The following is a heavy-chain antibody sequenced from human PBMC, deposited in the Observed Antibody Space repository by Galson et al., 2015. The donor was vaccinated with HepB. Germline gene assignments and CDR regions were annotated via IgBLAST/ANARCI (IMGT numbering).Heavy chain of an antibody. Sequence: SLRLSCAASGFTFSSYAMSWVRQAPGKGLELVSAISGSGGTTYYADSVKGRFTISRDNSENTLYLQMNSLRAEDTAVYYCARTFWSGYYGVDYWGQGALVTVSS. CDR2: ISGSGGTT. D-gene: IGHD3-3*01. CDR1: GFTFSSYA. CDR3: ARTFWSGYYGVDY. J-gene: IGHJ4*02. V-gene: IGHV3-23*01.